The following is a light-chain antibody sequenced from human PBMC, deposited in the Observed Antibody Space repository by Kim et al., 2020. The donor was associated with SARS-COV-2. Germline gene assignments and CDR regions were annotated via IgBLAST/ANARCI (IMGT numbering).Light chain of an antibody. Sequence: GQSITISCTGTSSDVGSYNLVSWYQQHPGKAPKLMILEVSKWPSGVSNRFSGSKSGNTASLTISGLQAEDEADYYCCSYAGSSSLVFGGGTKLTVL. CDR3: CSYAGSSSLV. CDR1: SSDVGSYNL. CDR2: EVS. J-gene: IGLJ2*01. V-gene: IGLV2-23*02.